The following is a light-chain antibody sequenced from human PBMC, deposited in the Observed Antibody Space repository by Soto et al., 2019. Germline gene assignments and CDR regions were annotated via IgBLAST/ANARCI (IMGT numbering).Light chain of an antibody. CDR1: QTISSW. CDR3: QQYNSYPT. J-gene: IGKJ1*01. Sequence: IQRGQSPCTLSASVGDRVTITCRASQTISSWLAWYQQKPGKAPKLLIYDASSLESGVPSRFSGSGSGTEFTLTISSLQPDDFATYYCQQYNSYPTFGQGTKVDI. V-gene: IGKV1-5*01. CDR2: DAS.